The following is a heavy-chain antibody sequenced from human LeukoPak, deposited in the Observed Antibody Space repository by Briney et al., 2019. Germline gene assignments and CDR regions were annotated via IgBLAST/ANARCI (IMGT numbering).Heavy chain of an antibody. V-gene: IGHV3-23*01. D-gene: IGHD3-22*01. CDR1: GFTFNNYA. CDR3: AKDPLSYYDSSGYRYFDY. J-gene: IGHJ4*02. Sequence: GGSLRLSCAASGFTFNNYAMNWVRQAPGKGLECVSGISGSGGSTYYADSVKGRFTISRDNSKNTLYLQMNRLRAEDTAVYFCAKDPLSYYDSSGYRYFDYWGQGTLVTVSS. CDR2: ISGSGGST.